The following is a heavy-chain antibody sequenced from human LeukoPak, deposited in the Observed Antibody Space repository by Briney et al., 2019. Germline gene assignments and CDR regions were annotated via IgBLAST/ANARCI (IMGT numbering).Heavy chain of an antibody. J-gene: IGHJ5*02. Sequence: GASVEVSCKASGYTFTSYGISWVRQAPGQGLEWMGWISAYNGNTNYAQKLQGRVTMTTDTSTSTAYMELRSLRSDDTAVYYCARNPYYDSFSKGVGWFDPWGQGTLVTVSS. CDR2: ISAYNGNT. V-gene: IGHV1-18*01. D-gene: IGHD3-22*01. CDR1: GYTFTSYG. CDR3: ARNPYYDSFSKGVGWFDP.